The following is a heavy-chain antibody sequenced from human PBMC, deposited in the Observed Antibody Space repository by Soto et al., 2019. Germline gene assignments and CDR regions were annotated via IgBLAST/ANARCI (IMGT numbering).Heavy chain of an antibody. CDR2: IKSKTDGGTK. Sequence: DVQLVESGGGLVKPGGSLRLPCAPSGLTFRNAWMNGFPKAPGKGLEWVGRIKSKTDGGTKDYAAPVKGRFTISRDDSKNTLFLQMNSLKTEDTAMYYCTTKRWLQQFDYWGQGTLVTVSS. J-gene: IGHJ4*02. V-gene: IGHV3-15*07. CDR1: GLTFRNAW. D-gene: IGHD5-12*01. CDR3: TTKRWLQQFDY.